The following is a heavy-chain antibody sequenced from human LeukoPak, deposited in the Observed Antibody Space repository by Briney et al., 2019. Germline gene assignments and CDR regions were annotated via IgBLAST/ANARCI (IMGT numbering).Heavy chain of an antibody. V-gene: IGHV3-23*01. CDR2: ISGSGGST. Sequence: GGSLRLSCAASGFTFSSYAMSWVRQAPGKGLEWVSAISGSGGSTYYADSVKGRFTISRVNSKNTLYLQMNSLRAEDTAVYYCAKGPGGYVWGSYRPYYFDYWGQGTLVTVSS. CDR3: AKGPGGYVWGSYRPYYFDY. CDR1: GFTFSSYA. J-gene: IGHJ4*02. D-gene: IGHD3-16*02.